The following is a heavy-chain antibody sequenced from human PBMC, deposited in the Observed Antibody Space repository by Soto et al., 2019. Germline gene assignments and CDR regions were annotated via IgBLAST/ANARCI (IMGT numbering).Heavy chain of an antibody. CDR2: IRSKPYGGTT. J-gene: IGHJ2*01. Sequence: GGSLRLSCTASGFTFGDYAMSLFRQAPGKGREWVGFIRSKPYGGTTEYAASVKGRFTISRDDSKNIAYLQMNSLKTEDTAVYYCTRDRSLVAAVIYWYFDLWGRGTLVTVSS. CDR1: GFTFGDYA. CDR3: TRDRSLVAAVIYWYFDL. D-gene: IGHD2-15*01. V-gene: IGHV3-49*03.